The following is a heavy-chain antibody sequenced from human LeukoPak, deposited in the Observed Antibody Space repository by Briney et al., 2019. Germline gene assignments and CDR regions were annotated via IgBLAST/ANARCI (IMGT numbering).Heavy chain of an antibody. D-gene: IGHD6-19*01. V-gene: IGHV3-48*04. Sequence: PGGSLRLSCAASGFTFSSYSMNWVRQAPGKGLEWVSYISSSSSTIYYADSVKGRFTISRDNAKNPLYLQMNSLRAEDTAVYYCARYSSGWYGSGTLDYWGQGTLVTVSS. J-gene: IGHJ4*02. CDR2: ISSSSSTI. CDR3: ARYSSGWYGSGTLDY. CDR1: GFTFSSYS.